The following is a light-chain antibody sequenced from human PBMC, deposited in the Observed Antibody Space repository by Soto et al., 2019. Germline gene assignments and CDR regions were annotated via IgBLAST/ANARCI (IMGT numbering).Light chain of an antibody. J-gene: IGKJ1*01. CDR2: QVS. CDR3: MQGAHWPWT. CDR1: QSPVYSDGVTY. Sequence: DVVMTQSPLSLPVTLGQPASISCKSSQSPVYSDGVTYLNWFQQRPGQSPRRLIYQVSNRDSGVPERFSGSGSGTDFTLKISRVEAEDVGVYYCMQGAHWPWTFGQGTKVEIK. V-gene: IGKV2-30*01.